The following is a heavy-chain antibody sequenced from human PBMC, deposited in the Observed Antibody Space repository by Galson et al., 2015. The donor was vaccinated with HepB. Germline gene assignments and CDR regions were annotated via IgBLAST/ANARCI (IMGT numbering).Heavy chain of an antibody. J-gene: IGHJ4*02. D-gene: IGHD2-15*01. Sequence: SVKVSCKASGYTFTSYAMNWVRQAPGQGLEWMGWINTNTGNPTYAQGFTGRFVFSLDTSVSTAYLQISSLKAEDTAVYYCASLYCSGGSCFDYWGQGTLVTVSS. CDR2: INTNTGNP. V-gene: IGHV7-4-1*02. CDR1: GYTFTSYA. CDR3: ASLYCSGGSCFDY.